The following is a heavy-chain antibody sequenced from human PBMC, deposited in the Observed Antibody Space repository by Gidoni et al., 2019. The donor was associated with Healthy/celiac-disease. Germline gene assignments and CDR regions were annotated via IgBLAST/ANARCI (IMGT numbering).Heavy chain of an antibody. CDR1: GFTFSRYS. D-gene: IGHD3-10*01. CDR3: ARDGPSLLWFGELFHQGEYGMDV. V-gene: IGHV3-21*01. CDR2: ISSSSSYI. Sequence: EVQLVESGGGLVKPGGSLTLSCASSGFTFSRYSTQWVRQAPGKGLEWVSSISSSSSYIYYADSVKGRFTISRDNAKNSLYLQMNSLRAEDTAVYYCARDGPSLLWFGELFHQGEYGMDVWGQGTTVTVSS. J-gene: IGHJ6*02.